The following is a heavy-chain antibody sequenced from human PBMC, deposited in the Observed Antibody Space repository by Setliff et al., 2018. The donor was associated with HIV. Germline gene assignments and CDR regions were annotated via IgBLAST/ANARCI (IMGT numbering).Heavy chain of an antibody. Sequence: LSLTCTVSGGSISTSNYYWGWVRQPPGKGLEWVGNVDYTGSTYYNPSLKSRVTISVDTSKNQFSLRLNSVTAADTAVYYCARQGNSVVVTSFDYWGQGTLVTVSS. CDR3: ARQGNSVVVTSFDY. CDR2: VDYTGST. D-gene: IGHD2-21*02. V-gene: IGHV4-39*07. CDR1: GGSISTSNYY. J-gene: IGHJ4*02.